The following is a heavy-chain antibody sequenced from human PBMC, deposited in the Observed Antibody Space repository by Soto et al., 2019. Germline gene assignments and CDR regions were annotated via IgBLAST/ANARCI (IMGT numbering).Heavy chain of an antibody. Sequence: ASVKVSCKASGYTFTSYGISWVRQAPGQGLEWMGWISAYNGNTNYAQKLQGRVTMTRNTSISTAYMELSSLRSEDTAVYYCARGSGGATGGYYGMDVWGQGTTVTVSS. CDR1: GYTFTSYG. CDR2: ISAYNGNT. D-gene: IGHD1-26*01. CDR3: ARGSGGATGGYYGMDV. V-gene: IGHV1-18*01. J-gene: IGHJ6*02.